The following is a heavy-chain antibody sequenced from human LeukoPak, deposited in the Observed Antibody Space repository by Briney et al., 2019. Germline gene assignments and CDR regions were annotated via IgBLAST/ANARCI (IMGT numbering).Heavy chain of an antibody. CDR3: ASEYSPHY. Sequence: GGSLRLSCAASGFTFSSYTMNWVRQAPGKGLEWVSSISSSSSYIYYADSLKGRFTISRDNAKNSLYLQMNSLRAEDTDVYYCASEYSPHYWGQGTLVTVSS. CDR2: ISSSSSYI. J-gene: IGHJ4*02. V-gene: IGHV3-21*01. CDR1: GFTFSSYT. D-gene: IGHD6-6*01.